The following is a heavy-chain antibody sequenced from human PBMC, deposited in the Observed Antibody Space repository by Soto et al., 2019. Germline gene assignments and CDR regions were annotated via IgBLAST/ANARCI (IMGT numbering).Heavy chain of an antibody. V-gene: IGHV1-24*01. Sequence: ASVKVSCKVSGYTLTELSMHWVRQAPGKGLEWMGGFDPEDGETIYAQKFQGRVTMTEDTPTDTAYMELSSLRSEDTAVYYCATGLPGYYYYGMDVWGQGTTVTVSS. J-gene: IGHJ6*02. CDR3: ATGLPGYYYYGMDV. CDR2: FDPEDGET. CDR1: GYTLTELS.